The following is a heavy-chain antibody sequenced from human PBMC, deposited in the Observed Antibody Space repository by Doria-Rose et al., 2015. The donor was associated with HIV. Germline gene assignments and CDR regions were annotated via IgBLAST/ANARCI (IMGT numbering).Heavy chain of an antibody. Sequence: QLVQSGGGLVQPGRSLRLSCVGSGFSFESYAMHWVRLAQWQGLEWVAGISWDSGAKGNADSVDGRLTISRDNAKKSVYLEMRSLRPEDTAFYYCAKAPIIGPKYYFYMDVWGKGTSVTVSS. CDR1: GFSFESYA. CDR3: AKAPIIGPKYYFYMDV. CDR2: ISWDSGAK. V-gene: IGHV3-9*01. D-gene: IGHD3-3*01. J-gene: IGHJ6*03.